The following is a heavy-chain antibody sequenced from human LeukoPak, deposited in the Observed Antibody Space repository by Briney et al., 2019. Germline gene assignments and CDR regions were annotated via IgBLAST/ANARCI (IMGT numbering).Heavy chain of an antibody. CDR2: IYSGGNT. CDR1: ELTVSSNY. Sequence: PGGSLRLSCAASELTVSSNYMSWVRQAPGKGLEWVSVIYSGGNTYYAYSVKGRFTISRDNSKNTLDLQMNSLRAEDTAVYYCASRGTFENSGYDSNWGQGTLVTVSS. V-gene: IGHV3-53*01. J-gene: IGHJ1*01. D-gene: IGHD3-22*01. CDR3: ASRGTFENSGYDSN.